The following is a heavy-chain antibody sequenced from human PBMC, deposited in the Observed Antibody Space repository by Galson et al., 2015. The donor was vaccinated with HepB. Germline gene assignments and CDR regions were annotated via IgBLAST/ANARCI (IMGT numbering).Heavy chain of an antibody. CDR3: AREGEALGDAFDI. D-gene: IGHD3-10*01. CDR2: IKQDGSEK. Sequence: SLRLSCAASGFTFRSYWMSWVRQAPGKGLEWVANIKQDGSEKYYVDSVKGRFTISRDNAKNSLYLQMNSLRAEDTAVYYCAREGEALGDAFDIWGQGTMVTVSS. CDR1: GFTFRSYW. J-gene: IGHJ3*02. V-gene: IGHV3-7*03.